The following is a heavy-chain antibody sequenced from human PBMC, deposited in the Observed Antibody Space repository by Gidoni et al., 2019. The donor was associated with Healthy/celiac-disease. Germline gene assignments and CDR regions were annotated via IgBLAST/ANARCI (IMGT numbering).Heavy chain of an antibody. CDR2: ISGSGGST. D-gene: IGHD1-1*01. V-gene: IGHV3-23*01. Sequence: EVQLLESGGGLVQPGGSLRLSCAASGFTFSSYAMSWVRQAPGKGLEWVSAISGSGGSTYYADSVKGRFTISRDNSKNTLYLQMNSLRAEDTAVYYCAKDLLERLTGTDAFDIWGQGTMVTVSS. J-gene: IGHJ3*02. CDR1: GFTFSSYA. CDR3: AKDLLERLTGTDAFDI.